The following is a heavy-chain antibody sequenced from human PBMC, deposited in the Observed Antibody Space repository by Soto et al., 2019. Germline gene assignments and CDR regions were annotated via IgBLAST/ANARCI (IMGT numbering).Heavy chain of an antibody. CDR1: NGYINSGGFY. J-gene: IGHJ5*02. CDR2: IFHSGST. D-gene: IGHD6-13*01. CDR3: ARGGIAGYWFDP. V-gene: IGHV4-31*03. Sequence: QVQLQESGPGLLKPSQTLSLTCNVSNGYINSGGFYWSWIRQHPGKGLEWIGYIFHSGSTLYNPSPXSXLTPSADTSKNQLSLTLRSVTVADTAVYYCARGGIAGYWFDPWGQGILVTVSS.